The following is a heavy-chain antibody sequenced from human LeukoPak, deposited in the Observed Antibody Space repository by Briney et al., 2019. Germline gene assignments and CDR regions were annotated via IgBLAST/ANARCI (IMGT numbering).Heavy chain of an antibody. CDR3: AGETRLHSGSYSNDAFDI. CDR2: ISYSGST. CDR1: GGSISSYY. V-gene: IGHV4-59*01. J-gene: IGHJ3*02. D-gene: IGHD1-26*01. Sequence: SETLSLTCTVPGGSISSYYWSWIRQPPGKGLEWIGYISYSGSTDYNPSLKSRVTISLDTSKNQFSLRLTSVTAADTAVYYCAGETRLHSGSYSNDAFDIWGQGTMVTVSS.